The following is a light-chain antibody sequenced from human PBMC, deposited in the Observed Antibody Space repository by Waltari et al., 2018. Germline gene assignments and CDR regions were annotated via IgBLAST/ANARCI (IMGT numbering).Light chain of an antibody. J-gene: IGKJ5*01. CDR2: DAS. CDR1: QSVSSY. Sequence: EIVFTQSPATLSLSPGERATLSCRASQSVSSYLAWYQQKPGQAPGLLIYDASNRATGIPARFSGSGSGTDFTLTISSLEPEDFAVYYCQQRSNWPLFGQGTRLEIK. V-gene: IGKV3-11*01. CDR3: QQRSNWPL.